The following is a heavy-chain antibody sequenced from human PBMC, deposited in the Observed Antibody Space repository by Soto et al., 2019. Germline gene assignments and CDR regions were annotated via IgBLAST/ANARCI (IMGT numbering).Heavy chain of an antibody. V-gene: IGHV4-59*01. CDR3: ARGAADTAMVDS. D-gene: IGHD5-18*01. Sequence: QVHLQESGPGLVKASETLSLTCTVSGGSIRSYYWTWIRQPPGKGLEWLGYIFYSGSTFYNPSLKSRVTISIHTSKSQFSLQLTSVTAADTAVYYCARGAADTAMVDSWGQATLVTVSS. J-gene: IGHJ4*02. CDR1: GGSIRSYY. CDR2: IFYSGST.